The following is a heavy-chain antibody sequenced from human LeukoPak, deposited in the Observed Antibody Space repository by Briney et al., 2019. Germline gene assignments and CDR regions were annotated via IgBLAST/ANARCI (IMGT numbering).Heavy chain of an antibody. CDR1: GFTFNNYW. CDR3: ARGKDGVWAFDI. D-gene: IGHD3-16*01. V-gene: IGHV3-74*01. CDR2: INSDGSGT. Sequence: GGSLRLSCGASGFTFNNYWMHWVRQAPGMGLVWVSRINSDGSGTTYADSVKGRVTISRDNAKNTSYLQMNSLRAEDAAVYYCARGKDGVWAFDIWGQGTTVTVSS. J-gene: IGHJ3*02.